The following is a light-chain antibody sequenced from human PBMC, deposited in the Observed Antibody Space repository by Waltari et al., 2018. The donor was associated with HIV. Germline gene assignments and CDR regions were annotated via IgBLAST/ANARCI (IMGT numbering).Light chain of an antibody. J-gene: IGLJ1*01. Sequence: PGQSITISCTGTSSDVGGYNYVSWYQQHPGKAPKLMIYDVSNRPSWVSNRFSGSKSGNTASLTISGLQAEDEADYYCSSYTSSSTLYVFGTGTKVTVL. CDR2: DVS. CDR3: SSYTSSSTLYV. V-gene: IGLV2-14*03. CDR1: SSDVGGYNY.